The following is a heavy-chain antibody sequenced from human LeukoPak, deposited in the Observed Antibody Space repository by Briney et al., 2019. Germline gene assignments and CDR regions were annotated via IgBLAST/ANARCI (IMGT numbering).Heavy chain of an antibody. Sequence: PGGSLRLSCAASGFTFGSYSMNWVRQAPGKGLEWVSSISSSSSYIYYADSVKGRFTISRDNAKNSLYLQMNSLRAEDTAVYYCARDFGAVGATHFDYWGQGTLVTVSS. CDR2: ISSSSSYI. D-gene: IGHD1-26*01. J-gene: IGHJ4*02. CDR3: ARDFGAVGATHFDY. V-gene: IGHV3-21*01. CDR1: GFTFGSYS.